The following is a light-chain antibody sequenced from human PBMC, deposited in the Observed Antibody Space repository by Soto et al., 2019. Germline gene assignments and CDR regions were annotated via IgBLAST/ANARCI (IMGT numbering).Light chain of an antibody. CDR1: SSDIGAYDY. V-gene: IGLV2-14*01. Sequence: QSVLTQPASLSGSPGQSITISCTGTSSDIGAYDYVSWFQQHPGKAPKLMISEVNNRPSGVSNRFSGSKSGNTASLTVSGLQAEDEADYYCSSYAGSSNVFGTGTKLTVL. J-gene: IGLJ1*01. CDR2: EVN. CDR3: SSYAGSSNV.